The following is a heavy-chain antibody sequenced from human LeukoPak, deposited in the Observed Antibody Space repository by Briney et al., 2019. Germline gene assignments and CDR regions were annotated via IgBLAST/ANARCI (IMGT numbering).Heavy chain of an antibody. Sequence: PSETLSLTCTVSDGSISSYYWSWIRQPPGKGLEWIGYIYYSGSTNYNPSLKSRVTISVDTSKNQFSLKLSSVTAADTAVYYCARHVGSAADDFDYWGQGTLVTVSS. D-gene: IGHD6-13*01. V-gene: IGHV4-59*08. CDR1: DGSISSYY. CDR2: IYYSGST. CDR3: ARHVGSAADDFDY. J-gene: IGHJ4*02.